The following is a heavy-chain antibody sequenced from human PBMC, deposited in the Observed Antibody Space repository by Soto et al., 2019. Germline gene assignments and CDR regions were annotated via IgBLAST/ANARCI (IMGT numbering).Heavy chain of an antibody. CDR3: ARGREFWSGSPPSYYYGMDV. CDR1: GFTFSSYA. CDR2: ISYDGSNK. V-gene: IGHV3-30-3*01. D-gene: IGHD3-3*01. Sequence: QVQLVESGGGVVQPGRSLRLSCAASGFTFSSYAMHWVRQAPGKGLEWVAVISYDGSNKYYADSVKGRFTISRDNSKNTLNLQMNSLRAEDTAVYYCARGREFWSGSPPSYYYGMDVWGQGTRVTVSS. J-gene: IGHJ6*02.